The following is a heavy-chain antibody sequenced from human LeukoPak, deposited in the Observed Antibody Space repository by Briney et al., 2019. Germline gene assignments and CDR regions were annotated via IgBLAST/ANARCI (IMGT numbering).Heavy chain of an antibody. Sequence: SETLSLTCTVSGFSISNGYYWGWIRQPPGKGLEWIGEINHSGSTNYNPSLKSRVTISVDTSKNQFSLKLSSVTAADTAVYYCARTLDYSSRTSFDYWGQGTLVTVSS. J-gene: IGHJ4*02. V-gene: IGHV4-38-2*02. CDR1: GFSISNGYY. CDR3: ARTLDYSSRTSFDY. D-gene: IGHD6-13*01. CDR2: INHSGST.